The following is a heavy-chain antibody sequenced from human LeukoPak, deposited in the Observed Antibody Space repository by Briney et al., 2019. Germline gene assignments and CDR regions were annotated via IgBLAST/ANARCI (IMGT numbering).Heavy chain of an antibody. CDR2: INRDGVT. CDR1: GFIFTKYD. Sequence: GGSLRLSCAASGFIFTKYDMHWVRHVTGRGLEWVSGINRDGVTYYSDSVKGRFTISRDNSKNTLYLQMNSLRAEDTAVYYCAKRGYGGKSCLDYWGQGTLVTVSS. D-gene: IGHD4-23*01. J-gene: IGHJ4*02. V-gene: IGHV3-13*01. CDR3: AKRGYGGKSCLDY.